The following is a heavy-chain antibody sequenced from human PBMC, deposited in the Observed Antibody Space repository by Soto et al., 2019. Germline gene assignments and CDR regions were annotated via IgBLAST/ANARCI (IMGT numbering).Heavy chain of an antibody. V-gene: IGHV3-30-3*01. Sequence: QVQLVESGGGVVQPGRSLRLSCAASGFIFSGYAMHWVRQAPGKGLEWVAVISYDGHTKYYADSVKGRFTVSRDNSKNTLYVQMYNLSSEDTAMYYCAKETSAYEIDYWGQGTLVTVSS. J-gene: IGHJ4*02. CDR2: ISYDGHTK. CDR1: GFIFSGYA. CDR3: AKETSAYEIDY. D-gene: IGHD5-12*01.